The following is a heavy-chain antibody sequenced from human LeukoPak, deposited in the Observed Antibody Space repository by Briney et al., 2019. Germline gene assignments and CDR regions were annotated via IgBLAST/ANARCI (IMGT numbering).Heavy chain of an antibody. V-gene: IGHV3-48*03. J-gene: IGHJ4*02. D-gene: IGHD3-9*01. CDR1: GFTFSSYE. Sequence: GGSLRLSCAASGFTFSSYEMNWVRQAPGKGLEWVPYISSSGSTIYYADSVKGRFTISRDNAKNSLYLQMNSLRAEDTAVYYCARVEDYDILTGFDYWGQGTLVTVSS. CDR2: ISSSGSTI. CDR3: ARVEDYDILTGFDY.